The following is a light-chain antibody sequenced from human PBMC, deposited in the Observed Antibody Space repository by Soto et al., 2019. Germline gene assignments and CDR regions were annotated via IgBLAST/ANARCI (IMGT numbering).Light chain of an antibody. V-gene: IGKV1-6*01. Sequence: AIQMTQSPSSLSASVGDRVTITCRAIQGIRNDLGWYQQKPGKAPKLLIYAASSLQSGVPSRFSGSGSGTDFTLTISSLQPDDFATYYCQQYNSYSPMYTFGQGTRLEI. J-gene: IGKJ5*01. CDR3: QQYNSYSPMYT. CDR1: QGIRND. CDR2: AAS.